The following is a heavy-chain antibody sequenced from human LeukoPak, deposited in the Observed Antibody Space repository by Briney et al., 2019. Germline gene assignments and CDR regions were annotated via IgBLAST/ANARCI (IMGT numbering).Heavy chain of an antibody. CDR3: ATRGGYYYDSSGYGYFDY. Sequence: SETLSLTCTVSGASINDYYWMWIRQPPGGGLEWIGYIYYSESTNYNPSLKSRVTISVDTSKNQSSLKLSSVTAADTAVYYCATRGGYYYDSSGYGYFDYWGQGTLVTVSS. CDR1: GASINDYY. D-gene: IGHD3-22*01. V-gene: IGHV4-59*12. J-gene: IGHJ4*02. CDR2: IYYSEST.